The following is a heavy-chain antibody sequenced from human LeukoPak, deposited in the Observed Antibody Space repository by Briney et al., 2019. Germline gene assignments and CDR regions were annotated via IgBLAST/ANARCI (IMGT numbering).Heavy chain of an antibody. Sequence: SETLSLTCGVSGGSISSSNWWSWVRQPPGKGLEWIGEIYHSGSTNYNPSLKSRVTISIDKSKNQFSLKLSSVTAADTAVYYCASLIAAAGSFDYWGQGTLVTVSS. CDR2: IYHSGST. D-gene: IGHD6-13*01. CDR1: GGSISSSNW. V-gene: IGHV4-4*02. CDR3: ASLIAAAGSFDY. J-gene: IGHJ4*02.